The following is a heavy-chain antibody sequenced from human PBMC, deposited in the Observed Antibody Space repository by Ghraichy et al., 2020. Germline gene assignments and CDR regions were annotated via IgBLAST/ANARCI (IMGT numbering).Heavy chain of an antibody. CDR3: ARVGRYYYYYGMDV. Sequence: SETLSLTCAVYGGSFSGYYWSWIRQPPGKGLEWIGEINHSGSTNYNPSLKSRVTISVDTSKNQFSLKLSSVTAADTAVYYCARVGRYYYYYGMDVWGQGTTVTVSS. CDR1: GGSFSGYY. CDR2: INHSGST. J-gene: IGHJ6*02. V-gene: IGHV4-34*01.